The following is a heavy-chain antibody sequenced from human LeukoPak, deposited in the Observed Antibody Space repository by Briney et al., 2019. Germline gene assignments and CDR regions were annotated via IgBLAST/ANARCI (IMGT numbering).Heavy chain of an antibody. J-gene: IGHJ4*02. Sequence: GGSLRLSCAASGFTFNRYWMSWVRQAPGKGLEWVSSISASGGSTYYADSVKGRFTISRDNSKSTLYLQMNSLRAEDTAVYYCARAYLGELPDYWGQGTLVTVSS. CDR3: ARAYLGELPDY. CDR1: GFTFNRYW. CDR2: ISASGGST. D-gene: IGHD3-10*01. V-gene: IGHV3-23*01.